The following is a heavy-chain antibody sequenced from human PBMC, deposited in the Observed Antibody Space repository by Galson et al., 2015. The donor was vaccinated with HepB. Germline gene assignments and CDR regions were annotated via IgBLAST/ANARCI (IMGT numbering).Heavy chain of an antibody. CDR2: IYASGST. CDR3: ARGDYGDYVGCFDY. D-gene: IGHD4-17*01. Sequence: SLRLSCAVSGFTVSNNYMSWVRQAPGKGLEWVSIIYASGSTYYAESLKGRFTISRDNSKNAVYLQMNSLRVEDTAVYYCARGDYGDYVGCFDYWGQGTLVTVSS. V-gene: IGHV3-66*01. J-gene: IGHJ4*02. CDR1: GFTVSNNY.